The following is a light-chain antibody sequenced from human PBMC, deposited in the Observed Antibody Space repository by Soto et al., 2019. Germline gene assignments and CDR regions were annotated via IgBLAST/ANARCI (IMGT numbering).Light chain of an antibody. V-gene: IGKV1-39*01. CDR2: AVS. CDR1: QPISSY. Sequence: DIHLTQSPSSLSASVGDRVTISCRASQPISSYLNWYQKRPGEAPKLLIYAVSTLHSGVPSRFSGSGSGTDVTLPISSLQPAEFATYYYQQSFDTTIYTFGQGTELEIK. J-gene: IGKJ2*01. CDR3: QQSFDTTIYT.